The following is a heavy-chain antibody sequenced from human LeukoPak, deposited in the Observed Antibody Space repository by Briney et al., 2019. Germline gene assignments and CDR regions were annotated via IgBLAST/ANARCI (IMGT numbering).Heavy chain of an antibody. CDR1: GFTFSSYG. D-gene: IGHD4-17*01. CDR3: VKDPTTVTTTVDY. Sequence: PGRSLRLSCAASGFTFSSYGMHWVRQAPGKGLEWVAVISYDGSNKYYADSVKGRFTISRDNSKNTLYLQMNSLRAEDTAVYYCVKDPTTVTTTVDYWGQGTLVTVSS. V-gene: IGHV3-30*18. CDR2: ISYDGSNK. J-gene: IGHJ4*02.